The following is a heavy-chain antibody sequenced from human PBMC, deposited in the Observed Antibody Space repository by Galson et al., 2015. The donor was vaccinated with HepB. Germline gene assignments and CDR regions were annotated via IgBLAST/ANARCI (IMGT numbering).Heavy chain of an antibody. J-gene: IGHJ4*02. CDR3: ASFTNSGFGY. D-gene: IGHD6-19*01. Sequence: IGYIYYSGSTNYNPSLKSRVTISVDTSKNQFSLRLSSVTAADTAVYYCASFTNSGFGYWGQGTLVTVPS. V-gene: IGHV4-59*01. CDR2: IYYSGST.